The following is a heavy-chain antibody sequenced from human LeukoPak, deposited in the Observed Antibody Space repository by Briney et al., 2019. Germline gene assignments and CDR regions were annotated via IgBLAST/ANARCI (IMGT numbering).Heavy chain of an antibody. CDR3: ARDSTVTTFRGCVDP. CDR2: INPSGGST. D-gene: IGHD4-17*01. V-gene: IGHV1-46*01. Sequence: GASVKVSCKASGYTFTNYYAHWVRQAPGQGLEWMGVINPSGGSTNYAQKFQGRVTMTRDTSTSTVYMELSSLRSEDTAVYYCARDSTVTTFRGCVDPWGQGTLVTVSS. J-gene: IGHJ5*02. CDR1: GYTFTNYY.